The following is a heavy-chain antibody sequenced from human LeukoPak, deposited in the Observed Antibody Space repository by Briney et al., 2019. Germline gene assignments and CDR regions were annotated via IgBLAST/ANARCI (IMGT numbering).Heavy chain of an antibody. D-gene: IGHD6-13*01. Sequence: ASVKVSCKASGYTFTNYTMNWVRQAPGQGLEWMGWINTNTGNPTYAQGFTGRFVFSLDTSVSTAYLQISSLKADDNAVYYCAREGDSSFGYFDYWGQGTLVTVSS. CDR1: GYTFTNYT. CDR2: INTNTGNP. J-gene: IGHJ4*02. CDR3: AREGDSSFGYFDY. V-gene: IGHV7-4-1*02.